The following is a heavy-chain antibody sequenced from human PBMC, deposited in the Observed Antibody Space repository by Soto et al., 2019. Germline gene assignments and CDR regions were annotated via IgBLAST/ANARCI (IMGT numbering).Heavy chain of an antibody. D-gene: IGHD6-25*01. CDR1: GYTFTSYA. J-gene: IGHJ4*02. Sequence: ASVKVSCKASGYTFTSYAMHWVRQAPGKGLEWMGGFDPEDGETIYAQKFQGRVTMTEDTSTDTAYMELSSLRSEDTAVYYCAKPPSRLRTETYDFDYWGQGTLVPVSS. CDR3: AKPPSRLRTETYDFDY. CDR2: FDPEDGET. V-gene: IGHV1-24*01.